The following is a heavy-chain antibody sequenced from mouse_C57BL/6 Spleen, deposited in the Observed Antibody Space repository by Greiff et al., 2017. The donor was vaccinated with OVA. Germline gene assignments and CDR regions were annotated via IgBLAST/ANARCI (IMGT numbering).Heavy chain of an antibody. CDR2: ISSGGSYT. D-gene: IGHD4-1*01. J-gene: IGHJ3*01. CDR1: GFTFSSYG. CDR3: ARQRGGTSWFAY. V-gene: IGHV5-6*02. Sequence: EVKLVESGGDLVKPGGSLKLSCAASGFTFSSYGMSWVRQTPDKRLEWVATISSGGSYTYYPDSVKGRFTISRDNAKNTLYLQMSSLKSEDTAMYYCARQRGGTSWFAYWGEGTMVSVSA.